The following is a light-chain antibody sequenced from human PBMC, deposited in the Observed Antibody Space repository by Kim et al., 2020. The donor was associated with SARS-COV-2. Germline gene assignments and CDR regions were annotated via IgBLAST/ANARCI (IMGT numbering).Light chain of an antibody. CDR2: GAS. CDR1: QSVRGN. Sequence: EIIMTQSPATLSVSPGERATLSCRASQSVRGNLAWYQQKPGQAPRLLIYGASTRATGTPGRFSGSGSGTEFTLTIDSLQSEDSALYYCQHYNNLPLAFGGGTKVDIK. V-gene: IGKV3-15*01. CDR3: QHYNNLPLA. J-gene: IGKJ4*01.